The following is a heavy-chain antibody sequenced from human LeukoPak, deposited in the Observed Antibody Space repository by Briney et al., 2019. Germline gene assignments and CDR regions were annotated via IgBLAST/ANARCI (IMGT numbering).Heavy chain of an antibody. Sequence: SETLSLTCTVSGYSISSGYYWGWIRQPPGKGQEWIGSINHSGSTYYNPSLKSRVTISVDTSKNQFSLKLSSVTAADTAVYYCARELSSSWYGEYYFDYWGQGTLVTVSS. CDR3: ARELSSSWYGEYYFDY. D-gene: IGHD6-13*01. J-gene: IGHJ4*02. V-gene: IGHV4-38-2*02. CDR1: GYSISSGYY. CDR2: INHSGST.